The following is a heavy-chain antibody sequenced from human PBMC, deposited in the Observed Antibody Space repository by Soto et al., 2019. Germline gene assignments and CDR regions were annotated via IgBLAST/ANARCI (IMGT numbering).Heavy chain of an antibody. CDR3: ASPGRYCISTSCYVFFDY. D-gene: IGHD2-2*01. CDR1: GGTFSSYA. Sequence: ASVKASCKASGGTFSSYAISWVRQAPGQGLEWMGGIIPIFGTANYAQKFQGRVTITADESTSTAYMELSSLRSEDTAVYYCASPGRYCISTSCYVFFDYWGQGTLVTVSS. V-gene: IGHV1-69*13. CDR2: IIPIFGTA. J-gene: IGHJ4*02.